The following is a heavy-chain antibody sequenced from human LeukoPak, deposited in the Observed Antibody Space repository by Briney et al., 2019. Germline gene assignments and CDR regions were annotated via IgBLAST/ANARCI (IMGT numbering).Heavy chain of an antibody. V-gene: IGHV4-34*01. CDR1: GGSFSGYY. CDR3: ARVPSMVATEDY. J-gene: IGHJ4*02. D-gene: IGHD5-12*01. Sequence: SETLSLTCAVYGGSFSGYYWSWIRQPPGKGLEWIGEINHSGSTNYNPSLKSRVTISVDTSKNQFSLKLSSVTAADTAVYYCARVPSMVATEDYWGQGTLVTVSS. CDR2: INHSGST.